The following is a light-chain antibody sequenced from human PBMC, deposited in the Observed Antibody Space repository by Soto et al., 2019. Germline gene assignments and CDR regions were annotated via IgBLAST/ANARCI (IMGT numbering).Light chain of an antibody. CDR2: DAS. CDR3: HQRSKWPLT. J-gene: IGKJ4*01. CDR1: QSVRSY. V-gene: IGKV3-11*01. Sequence: TVLTQSPATLSLSPGERATLSCRASQSVRSYLAWYQQKPGQAPRLLIYDASNRATDIPARFSGSGSGTDFTLTISSLDPEDSAVYYCHQRSKWPLTFGGGTKVDIK.